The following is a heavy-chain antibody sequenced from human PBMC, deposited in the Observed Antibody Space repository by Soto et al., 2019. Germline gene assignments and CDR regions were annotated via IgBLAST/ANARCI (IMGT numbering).Heavy chain of an antibody. Sequence: HLVQSGAEVKKPGASVKISCKASGYTFTDYSLHWVRQAPGQGLEWMGWINPNSGVTVEAQDFEGRVTMTRDTSINTVYMDQGWLNSADTAIYYCALEMSRITYFEYWGQGTLLTVSS. J-gene: IGHJ4*02. CDR1: GYTFTDYS. CDR3: ALEMSRITYFEY. D-gene: IGHD1-20*01. V-gene: IGHV1-2*02. CDR2: INPNSGVT.